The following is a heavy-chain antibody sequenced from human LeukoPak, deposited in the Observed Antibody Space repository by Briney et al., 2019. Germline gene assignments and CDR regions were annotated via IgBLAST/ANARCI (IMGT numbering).Heavy chain of an antibody. V-gene: IGHV4-39*01. CDR2: IYYSGIT. J-gene: IGHJ5*01. D-gene: IGHD3-10*01. CDR1: GGSISSGYYY. CDR3: TRHPKSCTPGVFVTGKACWFDS. Sequence: PSETLSLTCTVSGGSISSGYYYWAWIRQPPGKGLEWIGSIYYSGITYYNPSFKSPVTISIDTAKNQFSLRVTSVNAADTAVYYCTRHPKSCTPGVFVTGKACWFDSWGQGTLVTVSS.